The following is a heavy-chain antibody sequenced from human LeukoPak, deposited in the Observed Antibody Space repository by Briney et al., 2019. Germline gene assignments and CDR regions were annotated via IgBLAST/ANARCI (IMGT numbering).Heavy chain of an antibody. V-gene: IGHV6-1*01. CDR1: GDTVSSNYVT. CDR3: ARVKGGIFDY. Sequence: SQTLSLTCALSGDTVSSNYVTWNWIRQSPSRGLEWLGRTYFRSKWSNDYAVSVKSRITVNPDTSKNQFSLQLISVTPEDTANYYCARVKGGIFDYWGQGTLVTVSS. J-gene: IGHJ4*02. CDR2: TYFRSKWSN. D-gene: IGHD3-16*01.